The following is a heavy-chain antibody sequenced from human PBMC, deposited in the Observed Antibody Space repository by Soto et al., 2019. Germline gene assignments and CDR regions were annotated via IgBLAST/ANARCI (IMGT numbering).Heavy chain of an antibody. CDR3: AAPSSSSINDAFDI. D-gene: IGHD6-6*01. J-gene: IGHJ3*02. CDR2: ISSSGSTI. CDR1: GFTFSSYE. V-gene: IGHV3-48*03. Sequence: GGSLRLSCAASGFTFSSYEMNWVRQAPGKGVEWVSYISSSGSTIYYADSVKGRFTISRDNAKNSLYLQMNSLRAEDTSVYYCAAPSSSSINDAFDIWGQGTMVTVSS.